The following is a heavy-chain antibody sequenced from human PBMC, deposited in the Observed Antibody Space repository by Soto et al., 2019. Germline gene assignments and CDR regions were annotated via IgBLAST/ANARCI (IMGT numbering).Heavy chain of an antibody. CDR3: ARDREYSSYSNLFGP. J-gene: IGHJ5*02. CDR2: IYTSGGT. CDR1: GGSISSYY. V-gene: IGHV4-4*07. Sequence: ETLSLTCPVPGGSISSYYWSWIRQPAGKGLEWIGRIYTSGGTNCNPSLKSRITMSVDTSKNQFSLRLSSVTAADTAVYYCARDREYSSYSNLFGPWGQGTLGTVSS. D-gene: IGHD6-6*01.